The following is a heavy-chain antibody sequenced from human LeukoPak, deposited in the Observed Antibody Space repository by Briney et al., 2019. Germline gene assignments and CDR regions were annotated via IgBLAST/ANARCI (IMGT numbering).Heavy chain of an antibody. CDR3: ARHITVSYSAFDS. D-gene: IGHD1-26*01. V-gene: IGHV4-59*08. Sequence: KPSETLSLTCTVSGGPITSYFWSWIRQPPGRGLEWVGYVFFSGSTNYNPSLSSRVTISVDTSKNQFFLKVDSVTAADTAVYCCARHITVSYSAFDSWGQGALVTVSS. CDR1: GGPITSYF. J-gene: IGHJ4*02. CDR2: VFFSGST.